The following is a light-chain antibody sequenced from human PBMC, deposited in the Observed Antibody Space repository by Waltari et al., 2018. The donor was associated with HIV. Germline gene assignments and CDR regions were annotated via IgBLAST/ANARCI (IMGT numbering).Light chain of an antibody. CDR3: QQFRTYPRT. V-gene: IGKV1-13*02. CDR2: DAS. CDR1: QGIRNA. J-gene: IGKJ2*01. Sequence: AIQLTQSPSSLSASVGDRVTITCRASQGIRNALAWYQQKPGRPPKLLIYDASTLEGGVPSRFSGSFSGTDFNLTISNLQPEDSATYYCQQFRTYPRTFGQGATLEI.